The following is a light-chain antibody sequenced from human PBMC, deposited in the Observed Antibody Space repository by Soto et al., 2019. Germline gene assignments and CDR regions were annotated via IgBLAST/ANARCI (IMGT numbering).Light chain of an antibody. V-gene: IGLV2-14*01. J-gene: IGLJ3*02. CDR2: EVS. CDR3: SSYTSSTTLGV. CDR1: NSDVGGYDY. Sequence: QSALTQPASVSGSLGQSITISCTGTNSDVGGYDYVSWYQQHPGKAPKLMIYEVSHRPSGVSNRFSGSRSGNTASLTISGLQAEDEADYYCSSYTSSTTLGVFGGGTKLTVL.